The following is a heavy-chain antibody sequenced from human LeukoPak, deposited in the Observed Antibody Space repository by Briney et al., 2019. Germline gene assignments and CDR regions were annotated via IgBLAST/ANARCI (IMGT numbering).Heavy chain of an antibody. D-gene: IGHD2-15*01. Sequence: ASVKVSCKASGYIFTDYYMHWVRQAPGQELGWMGRINPNSGNTGYAQKFQGRVTMTRNTSISTAYMELSSLRSEDTAVYYCARELYGYCSGGSCYRYYYYGMDVWGQGTTVTVSS. J-gene: IGHJ6*02. CDR2: INPNSGNT. CDR3: ARELYGYCSGGSCYRYYYYGMDV. V-gene: IGHV1/OR15-1*04. CDR1: GYIFTDYY.